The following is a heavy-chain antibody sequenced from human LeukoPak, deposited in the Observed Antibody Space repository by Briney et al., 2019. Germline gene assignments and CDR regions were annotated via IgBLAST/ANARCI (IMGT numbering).Heavy chain of an antibody. CDR3: ATGGN. Sequence: GGSLRLSCSTFGFNFANYGVSWFRQAPGKGLEWVANINQDGSEKNYVDSVKGRFTISRDNAKNSLYLQMNSLRVEDTAVYYCATGGNWGQGTLVTVSS. V-gene: IGHV3-7*03. D-gene: IGHD3-16*01. CDR2: INQDGSEK. CDR1: GFNFANYG. J-gene: IGHJ4*02.